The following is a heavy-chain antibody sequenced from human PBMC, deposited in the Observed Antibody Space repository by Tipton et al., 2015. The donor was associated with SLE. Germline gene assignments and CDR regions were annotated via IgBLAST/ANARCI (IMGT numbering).Heavy chain of an antibody. J-gene: IGHJ6*03. CDR2: INHSGST. D-gene: IGHD1-1*01. V-gene: IGHV4-34*01. CDR3: ARVPGLERSYFYYYYMDV. Sequence: TLSLTCAVYGGSFSGYYWNWIRQPPGKGLEWIGEINHSGSTNYNPSLKSRVTISVDMSKNQFSLKLSSVTAADTAVYYCARVPGLERSYFYYYYMDVWGKGTTVTVSS. CDR1: GGSFSGYY.